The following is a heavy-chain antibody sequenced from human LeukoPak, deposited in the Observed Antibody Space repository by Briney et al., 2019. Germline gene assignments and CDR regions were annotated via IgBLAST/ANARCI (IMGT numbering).Heavy chain of an antibody. Sequence: GGSLRLSCAASGFTFSSYGMHWVRQAPGKGLEWVSVIYSGGSTYYADSVKGRFTISRDNSKNTLYLQMNSLRAEDTAVYYCATPPPGSGYDLGYLGYWGQGTLVTVSS. J-gene: IGHJ4*02. V-gene: IGHV3-66*01. CDR2: IYSGGST. CDR3: ATPPPGSGYDLGYLGY. CDR1: GFTFSSYG. D-gene: IGHD5-12*01.